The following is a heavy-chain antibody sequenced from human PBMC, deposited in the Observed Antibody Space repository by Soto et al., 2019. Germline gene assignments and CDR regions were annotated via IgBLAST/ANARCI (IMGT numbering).Heavy chain of an antibody. CDR3: ARGMVVAASYYYYYMDV. J-gene: IGHJ6*03. CDR1: GGSFSGYY. CDR2: INHSGST. V-gene: IGHV4-34*01. D-gene: IGHD2-15*01. Sequence: SETLSLTCAVYGGSFSGYYWSWIRQPPGKGLEWIGEINHSGSTNYNPSLKSRVTISVDTSKNQFSLKLSSVTAADTAVYYCARGMVVAASYYYYYMDVWGKGTTVTVSS.